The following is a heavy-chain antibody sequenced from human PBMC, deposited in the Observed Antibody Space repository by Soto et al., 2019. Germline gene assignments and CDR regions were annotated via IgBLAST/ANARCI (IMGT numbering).Heavy chain of an antibody. CDR2: ISYDGSNK. CDR1: GFTFSSYA. J-gene: IGHJ6*02. CDR3: AKELSDYYGMDV. V-gene: IGHV3-30-3*01. Sequence: PGGSLRLSCAASGFTFSSYAMHWVRQAPGKGLEWVAVISYDGSNKYYADSVKGRFTISRDNSKNTLYLQMNSLRAEDTAVYYCAKELSDYYGMDVWGQGTTVTVSS.